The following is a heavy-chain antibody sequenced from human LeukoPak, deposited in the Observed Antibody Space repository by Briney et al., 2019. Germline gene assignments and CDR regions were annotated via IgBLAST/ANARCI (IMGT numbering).Heavy chain of an antibody. J-gene: IGHJ5*02. CDR3: ARGLYSSSWYGRNNWFDP. CDR1: GGSISSGDYY. Sequence: SQALSLTCTVSGGSISSGDYYWSWIRQPPGKGLEWIGYIYYGGSTYYNPSLKSRVTISVDTSKNQFSLKLSSVTAADTAVYYCARGLYSSSWYGRNNWFDPWGQGTLVTVSS. V-gene: IGHV4-30-4*08. CDR2: IYYGGST. D-gene: IGHD6-13*01.